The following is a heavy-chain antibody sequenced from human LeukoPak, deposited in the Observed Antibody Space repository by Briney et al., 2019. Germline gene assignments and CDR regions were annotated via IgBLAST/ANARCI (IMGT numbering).Heavy chain of an antibody. CDR3: AKRGVVIRVILVGFHKEAYYFDS. V-gene: IGHV3-23*01. CDR2: ISDRGGRT. CDR1: GITRSNYG. D-gene: IGHD3-22*01. J-gene: IGHJ4*02. Sequence: GGSLRLSCAVSGITRSNYGMSWVRQAPGKGLEWVAGISDRGGRTNYADSVKGRFTISRDNPRNTLYLQMNSLSAEDTAVYFCAKRGVVIRVILVGFHKEAYYFDSWGQGALVTVSS.